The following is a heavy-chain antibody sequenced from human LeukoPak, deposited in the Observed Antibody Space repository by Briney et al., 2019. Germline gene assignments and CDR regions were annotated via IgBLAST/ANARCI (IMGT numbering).Heavy chain of an antibody. CDR1: GYTFSSYA. J-gene: IGHJ4*02. CDR3: ARDLGRGSGWYYFDY. CDR2: IDTNTGNP. Sequence: ASVKVSCKASGYTFSSYALNWVRQAPGQGLEWMGWIDTNTGNPTYAQGLTGQFVFSLDTSVSTAYLQISSLKAEDTAVYYCARDLGRGSGWYYFDYWGQGTLVTVSS. D-gene: IGHD6-19*01. V-gene: IGHV7-4-1*02.